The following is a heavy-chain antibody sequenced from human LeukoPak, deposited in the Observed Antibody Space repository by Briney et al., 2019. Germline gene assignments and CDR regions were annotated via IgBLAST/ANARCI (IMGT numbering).Heavy chain of an antibody. CDR1: GGSFSGYY. CDR3: ARGQGFGSSWYYY. CDR2: INHSGST. Sequence: SETLSPTCAVYGGSFSGYYWSWIRQPPGKGLEWIGEINHSGSTNYNPSLKSRVTISVDTSKNQFSLKLSSVTAADTAVYYCARGQGFGSSWYYYWGQGTLVTVSS. D-gene: IGHD6-13*01. V-gene: IGHV4-34*01. J-gene: IGHJ4*02.